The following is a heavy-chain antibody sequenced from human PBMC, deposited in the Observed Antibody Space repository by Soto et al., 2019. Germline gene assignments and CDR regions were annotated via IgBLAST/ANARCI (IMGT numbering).Heavy chain of an antibody. D-gene: IGHD3-22*01. CDR2: ISYDGSNK. Sequence: GGSLRLSCAASGFTFSSYAMHWVRQAPGKGLEWVAVISYDGSNKYYADSVKGRFTISRDNSKNTLYLQMNSLRAEDTAVYYCARAPHGTYYDSSGSISRWFDPWGQGTLVTVSS. J-gene: IGHJ5*02. CDR1: GFTFSSYA. CDR3: ARAPHGTYYDSSGSISRWFDP. V-gene: IGHV3-30-3*01.